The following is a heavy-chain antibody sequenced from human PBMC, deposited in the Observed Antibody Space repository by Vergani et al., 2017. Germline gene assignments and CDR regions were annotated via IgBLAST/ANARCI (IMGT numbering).Heavy chain of an antibody. D-gene: IGHD3-3*01. V-gene: IGHV3-9*01. CDR2: IRWNSGSI. J-gene: IGHJ3*02. CDR3: AKAWSGYHDAFDI. Sequence: EVQLVESGGGLVQPGRSLRLSCAASGFTFDDYAMHWVRQAPGKGLEWVSGIRWNSGSIGYADSVKGRFTISRDNAKNSLYLQMNSLRAEDTALYYCAKAWSGYHDAFDIWGQGTMVTVSS. CDR1: GFTFDDYA.